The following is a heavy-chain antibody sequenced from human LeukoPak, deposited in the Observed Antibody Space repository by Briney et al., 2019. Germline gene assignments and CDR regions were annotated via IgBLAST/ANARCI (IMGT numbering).Heavy chain of an antibody. CDR1: GFTFSNAW. Sequence: GGSLRLSCAASGFTFSNAWMSWVRQAPGKGLEWVGRIKSKTDGGTTDYAAPVKGRFTISRDDSKNTLYLQMNSLITEDTAVYYCITRADTYYDFWSGYLGYYYYYMDFWGKGTMVPVSS. D-gene: IGHD3-3*01. J-gene: IGHJ6*03. CDR2: IKSKTDGGTT. CDR3: ITRADTYYDFWSGYLGYYYYYMDF. V-gene: IGHV3-15*01.